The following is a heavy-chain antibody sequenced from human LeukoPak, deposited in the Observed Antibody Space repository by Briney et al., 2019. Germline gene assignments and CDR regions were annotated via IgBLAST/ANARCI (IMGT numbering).Heavy chain of an antibody. D-gene: IGHD3-3*01. CDR2: IYYSGST. J-gene: IGHJ6*02. CDR1: GGSISSGGYY. Sequence: NSSQTLSLTCTVSGGSISSGGYYWSWIRQHPGKGLEWIGYIYYSGSTYYNPSLKSRVTISVDTSKNQFSLKLSSVTAADTAVYYCARDTNYYGMDVWGQGTTVTVSS. CDR3: ARDTNYYGMDV. V-gene: IGHV4-31*03.